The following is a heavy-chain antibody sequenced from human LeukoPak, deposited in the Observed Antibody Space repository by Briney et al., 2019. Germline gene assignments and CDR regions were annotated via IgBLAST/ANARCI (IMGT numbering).Heavy chain of an antibody. CDR3: AKFVDAIMPRSAFDI. Sequence: QTGGSLRLSCAASGFTFSSYAMSWVRQAPGKGLEWVSAISGSGGATYYADSVKGRFTISRDNSKNTLYVQMNSLRAEDTAVYYCAKFVDAIMPRSAFDIWGQGTMVTVSS. J-gene: IGHJ3*02. D-gene: IGHD3-10*01. CDR1: GFTFSSYA. V-gene: IGHV3-23*01. CDR2: ISGSGGAT.